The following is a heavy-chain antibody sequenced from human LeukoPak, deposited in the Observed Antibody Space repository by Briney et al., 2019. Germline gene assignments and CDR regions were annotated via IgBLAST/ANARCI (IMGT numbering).Heavy chain of an antibody. CDR1: GFTFSSYW. CDR3: ARDQGFSYYFYYMDV. J-gene: IGHJ6*03. CDR2: IKQDGSEK. Sequence: GGSLRLSCAASGFTFSSYWMSWVRQAPGKGLEWVANIKQDGSEKYYVDSVKGRSTISRDNAKNSLYLQMNSLRAEDTAVYYCARDQGFSYYFYYMDVWGKGTTVTVSS. V-gene: IGHV3-7*01. D-gene: IGHD3-3*01.